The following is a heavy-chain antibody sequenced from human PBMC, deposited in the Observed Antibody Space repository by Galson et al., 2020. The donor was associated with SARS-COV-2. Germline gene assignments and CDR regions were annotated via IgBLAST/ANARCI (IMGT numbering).Heavy chain of an antibody. J-gene: IGHJ4*02. V-gene: IGHV2-70*11. CDR2: IDWDGDK. D-gene: IGHD5-18*01. CDR3: AGGALDNTAIDFDH. Sequence: SGPTLVKPTQTLTLTCTFPGFSLSTTGMCVSWIRQPPGKALEWLARIDWDGDKYYSTSLKTRLTISKDTSKNQVVLTMTNMDPVDTATYYCAGGALDNTAIDFDHWSQGTLVTVSS. CDR1: GFSLSTTGMC.